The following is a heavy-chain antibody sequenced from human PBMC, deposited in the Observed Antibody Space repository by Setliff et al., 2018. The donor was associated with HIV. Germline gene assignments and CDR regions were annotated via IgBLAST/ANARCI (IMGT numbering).Heavy chain of an antibody. Sequence: PSETLSLTCTVSGDSISSDFYWGWIRQPPGKGLEWIGSIYYTEGTYSNPSLTSRLTISLDTSKNQFSLKLNSVTAADTAVYYCERGGQSTGYGIEHWGQGTLVTVSS. J-gene: IGHJ4*02. CDR3: ERGGQSTGYGIEH. V-gene: IGHV4-38-2*02. CDR2: IYYTEGT. CDR1: GDSISSDFY. D-gene: IGHD5-12*01.